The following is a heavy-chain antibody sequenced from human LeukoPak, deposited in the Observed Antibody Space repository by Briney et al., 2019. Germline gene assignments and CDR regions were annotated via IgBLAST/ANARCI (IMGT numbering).Heavy chain of an antibody. Sequence: SETLSLTCAVYVGPFSGYYWSWIRQPPGKGLEWIGEVNHSGSTSYNPSLKSRVTISVDTSKNQFSLKLRSVTAADTAVYYCARGLWSGPLTVSFDIWDQGTMVTVSS. CDR1: VGPFSGYY. J-gene: IGHJ3*02. V-gene: IGHV4-34*01. D-gene: IGHD2-21*01. CDR2: VNHSGST. CDR3: ARGLWSGPLTVSFDI.